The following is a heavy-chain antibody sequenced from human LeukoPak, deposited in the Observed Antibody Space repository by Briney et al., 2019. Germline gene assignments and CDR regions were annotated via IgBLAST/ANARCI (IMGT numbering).Heavy chain of an antibody. Sequence: SEALSLTCTVCGGSISSYYWSGLGQPPGQELEWIGWIYYCGSTNYNPSLKSRVTITVDTSKHQFSLQLSSVTAADTAVYYCARTIVLSRVTAHAFDIWGQGTMVTVSS. D-gene: IGHD2-21*02. J-gene: IGHJ3*02. CDR3: ARTIVLSRVTAHAFDI. CDR2: IYYCGST. V-gene: IGHV4-59*01. CDR1: GGSISSYY.